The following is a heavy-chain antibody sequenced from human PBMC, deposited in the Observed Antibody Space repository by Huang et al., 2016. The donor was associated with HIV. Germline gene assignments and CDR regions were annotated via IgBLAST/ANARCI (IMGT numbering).Heavy chain of an antibody. V-gene: IGHV3-30*03. CDR1: GFIFSNYG. D-gene: IGHD6-19*01. Sequence: QVQLVESGGGVVQPGRSLRLSCAASGFIFSNYGLYWVRQAPGKGLGWVALISYDGSNKYYTDSGKGRFSISRDNSKNTLYLQMNSLRAEDTAVYYCALKGDSSGWEYFRHWGQGTLVTVSS. J-gene: IGHJ1*01. CDR3: ALKGDSSGWEYFRH. CDR2: ISYDGSNK.